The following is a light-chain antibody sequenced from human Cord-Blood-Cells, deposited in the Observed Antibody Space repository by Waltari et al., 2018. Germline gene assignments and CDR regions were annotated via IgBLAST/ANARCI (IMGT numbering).Light chain of an antibody. CDR3: QVWDSSSDHYV. CDR2: DES. V-gene: IGLV3-21*04. Sequence: SYVLTQPPSVSVAPGKTARITCGGNNIGSKSLHWYQQKPGQAPVLVIYDESDRPSGIPERVSGSNSGNTATLTISRVEAGDEADYYWQVWDSSSDHYVFGTGTKVTVL. CDR1: NIGSKS. J-gene: IGLJ1*01.